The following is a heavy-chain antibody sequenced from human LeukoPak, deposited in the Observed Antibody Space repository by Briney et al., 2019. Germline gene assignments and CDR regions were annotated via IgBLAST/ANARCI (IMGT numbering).Heavy chain of an antibody. J-gene: IGHJ4*02. CDR3: ARDPMGDIVVVPAAPDY. CDR1: GFTFSSYS. Sequence: GGSLRLSCAASGFTFSSYSMNWVRQAPGKGLEWVSSISSSSSHIYYADSVKGRFTISRDNAKNSLYLQMNSLRAEDTAVYYCARDPMGDIVVVPAAPDYWGQGTLVTVSS. V-gene: IGHV3-21*01. CDR2: ISSSSSHI. D-gene: IGHD2-2*01.